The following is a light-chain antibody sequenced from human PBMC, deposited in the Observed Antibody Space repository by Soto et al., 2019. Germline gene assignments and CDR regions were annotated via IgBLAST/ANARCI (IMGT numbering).Light chain of an antibody. CDR2: DVS. CDR3: QQYGISPT. CDR1: HSVSSNY. V-gene: IGKV3-20*01. Sequence: EIVLTQSPGTLSLSPGERATLSCRSSHSVSSNYLAWYQQKPGQAPRLPIYDVSSRATGIPDRFSGSGSGTDFTLTISRLEPVDFAVYYCQQYGISPTFGQGTKVDIK. J-gene: IGKJ1*01.